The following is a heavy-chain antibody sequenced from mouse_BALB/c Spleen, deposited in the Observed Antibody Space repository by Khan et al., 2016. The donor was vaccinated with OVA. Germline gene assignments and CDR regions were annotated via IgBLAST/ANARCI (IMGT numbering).Heavy chain of an antibody. V-gene: IGHV1-9*01. Sequence: VELVESGAELMKPGASVKISCKATGYTFSSYWIEWVKQRPGHGLEWIGEILPGSGNSNFNEKFKGKATFTADTSSNIAYMQLSSLTSEDSAVYYCARGAGTTYGMDSWGQGTSVTVSS. CDR3: ARGAGTTYGMDS. CDR2: ILPGSGNS. J-gene: IGHJ4*01. D-gene: IGHD4-1*01. CDR1: GYTFSSYW.